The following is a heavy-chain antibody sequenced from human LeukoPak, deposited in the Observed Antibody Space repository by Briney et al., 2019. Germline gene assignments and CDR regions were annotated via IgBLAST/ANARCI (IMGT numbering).Heavy chain of an antibody. CDR1: GYTFTSCD. CDR3: ARQSIVLMVYALDY. D-gene: IGHD2-8*01. V-gene: IGHV1-8*01. CDR2: MNPNSGNT. J-gene: IGHJ4*02. Sequence: GASVKVSCKASGYTFTSCDINWVRQATGQGLEWMGWMNPNSGNTGYTQKFQGRVTMTRNTSISTAYMELSSLRSEDTAVYYCARQSIVLMVYALDYWGQGTLVTVSS.